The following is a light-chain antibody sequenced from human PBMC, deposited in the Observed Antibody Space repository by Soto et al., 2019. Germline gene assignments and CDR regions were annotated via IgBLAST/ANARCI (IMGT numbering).Light chain of an antibody. J-gene: IGLJ3*02. Sequence: QSALTQPRSVSGSPGQSVTISCTGSSSDVGAYNYVSWYQHHPGKAPKVMIFDVSERPSGVPDGFSGSKSGNTASLTISGLQAEDEGDYYCCSYAGTYSWVFGGGTKLTVL. CDR1: SSDVGAYNY. CDR2: DVS. V-gene: IGLV2-11*01. CDR3: CSYAGTYSWV.